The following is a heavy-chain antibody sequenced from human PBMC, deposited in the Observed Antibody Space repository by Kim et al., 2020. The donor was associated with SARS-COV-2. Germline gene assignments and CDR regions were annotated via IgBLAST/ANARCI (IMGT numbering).Heavy chain of an antibody. CDR3: AKDLNYGYSSSNGFDY. Sequence: GGSLRLSCAASGFTFSSYAMSWVRQAPGKGLEWVSAISGSGGSTYYADSVKGRFTISRDNSKNTLYLQMNSLRAEDTAVYYCAKDLNYGYSSSNGFDYWGQGTLVTVSS. CDR2: ISGSGGST. D-gene: IGHD6-6*01. CDR1: GFTFSSYA. J-gene: IGHJ4*02. V-gene: IGHV3-23*01.